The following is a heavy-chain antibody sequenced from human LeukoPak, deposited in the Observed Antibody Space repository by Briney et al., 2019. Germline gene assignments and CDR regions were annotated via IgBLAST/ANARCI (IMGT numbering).Heavy chain of an antibody. Sequence: CXXSGGSISSASYFWGWIRQPPGTGLEWIGTLYYSGSTYYSASLKSRVTMSGDTSRNQFSLRLSSVNAADTAVYYCAKAGVRYSDSSALYAFDFWGPGTMVTVSS. CDR3: AKAGVRYSDSSALYAFDF. CDR2: LYYSGST. D-gene: IGHD3-22*01. V-gene: IGHV4-39*01. J-gene: IGHJ3*01. CDR1: GGSISSASYF.